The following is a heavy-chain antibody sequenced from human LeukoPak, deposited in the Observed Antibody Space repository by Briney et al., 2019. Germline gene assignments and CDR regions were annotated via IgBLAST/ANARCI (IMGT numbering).Heavy chain of an antibody. V-gene: IGHV4-59*01. J-gene: IGHJ4*02. CDR3: AKDDGSRSYSIY. CDR1: GGSISRYY. Sequence: SETLSLTCTVSGGSISRYYWSWIRQPPGKGLEWIGYIYHSGSTNYNPSLKSRVTISVDTSKNQFSLKLTSVTAADTAVYYCAKDDGSRSYSIYWGQGTLVTVSS. CDR2: IYHSGST. D-gene: IGHD1-26*01.